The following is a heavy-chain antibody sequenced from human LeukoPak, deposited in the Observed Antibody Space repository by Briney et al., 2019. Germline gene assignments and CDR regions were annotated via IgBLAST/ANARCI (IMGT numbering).Heavy chain of an antibody. Sequence: SETLSLTCTVSGGSISGNSYYWGWIRQPPGKGLEWIGTIYYSGSTFHNPSLKSRVTISVDTSKNQFSLKVSSVTAADTAVYYCTRLKDFANADHWGQGTLVTVSS. D-gene: IGHD4/OR15-4a*01. J-gene: IGHJ4*02. V-gene: IGHV4-39*01. CDR1: GGSISGNSYY. CDR2: IYYSGST. CDR3: TRLKDFANADH.